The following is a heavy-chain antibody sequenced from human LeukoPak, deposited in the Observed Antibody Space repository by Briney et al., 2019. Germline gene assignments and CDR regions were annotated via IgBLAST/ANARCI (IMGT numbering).Heavy chain of an antibody. V-gene: IGHV3-64*01. CDR3: ARRYSSAWSFDY. J-gene: IGHJ4*02. Sequence: GGSLRLPCAASGFTFSSYAMHWVRQAPGKGLEYVSAISSNGGSTYYANSVKGRFTISRDNSKNTLYLQMNSLRAEDTAVYYCARRYSSAWSFDYWGQGTLVTVSS. CDR2: ISSNGGST. CDR1: GFTFSSYA. D-gene: IGHD6-19*01.